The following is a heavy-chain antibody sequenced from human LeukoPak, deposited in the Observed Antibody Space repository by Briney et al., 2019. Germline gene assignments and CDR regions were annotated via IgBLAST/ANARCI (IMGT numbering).Heavy chain of an antibody. D-gene: IGHD2-15*01. V-gene: IGHV4-39*01. J-gene: IGHJ5*02. CDR1: GGSISDTSYY. CDR2: IYHTGTN. Sequence: SETLSLTCNVSGGSISDTSYYWGWNRQPPGKGLDWIGSIYHTGTNYYSPSLKSRVTISVHTSKNHFSLELSSVTAADTAVYYCARQQCNGGSCYSRAIWFDPWGQGTLVTVSS. CDR3: ARQQCNGGSCYSRAIWFDP.